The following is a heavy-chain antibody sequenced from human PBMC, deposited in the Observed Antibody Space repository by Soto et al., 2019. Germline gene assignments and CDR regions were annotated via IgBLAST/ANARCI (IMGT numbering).Heavy chain of an antibody. CDR3: ARERDGSSWSSAESLQY. V-gene: IGHV1-18*01. D-gene: IGHD6-13*01. J-gene: IGHJ1*01. CDR2: ISTYNANT. Sequence: ASVQVSCKASGYIFSNYGISWVRQAPGQGLEWMGWISTYNANTYYAQKFQGRVTMTTDTSTNTAYMELRSLRSDDTAVFYCARERDGSSWSSAESLQYWGQGTLVTVSS. CDR1: GYIFSNYG.